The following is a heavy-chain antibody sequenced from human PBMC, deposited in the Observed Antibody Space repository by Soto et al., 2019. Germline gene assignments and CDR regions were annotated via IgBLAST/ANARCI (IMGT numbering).Heavy chain of an antibody. J-gene: IGHJ3*02. CDR3: ARALRLTGDAFDI. Sequence: QVQLVQSGAEVKKPGASVKVSCKASGYTFTTYAIHWLRQAPGQRLEWMGWINVGNGNTKYSQNFQGRVTITRDTSASTAYMELSSLRSEDTAFYYCARALRLTGDAFDISGQGTMVTVSS. CDR2: INVGNGNT. D-gene: IGHD7-27*01. V-gene: IGHV1-3*01. CDR1: GYTFTTYA.